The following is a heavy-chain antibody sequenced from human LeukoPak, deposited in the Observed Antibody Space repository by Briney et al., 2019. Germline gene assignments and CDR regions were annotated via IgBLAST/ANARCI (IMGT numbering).Heavy chain of an antibody. CDR2: INHSGST. V-gene: IGHV4-34*01. CDR1: GGSFSGYY. CDR3: AGGVPVPAFDI. Sequence: SEALSLTCAVYGGSFSGYYWSRIRQPPGKGLEWIGEINHSGSTNYNPSLKSRVTISVDTSKNQFSLKLSSVTAADTAVYYCAGGVPVPAFDIWGQGTMVTVSS. D-gene: IGHD2-2*01. J-gene: IGHJ3*02.